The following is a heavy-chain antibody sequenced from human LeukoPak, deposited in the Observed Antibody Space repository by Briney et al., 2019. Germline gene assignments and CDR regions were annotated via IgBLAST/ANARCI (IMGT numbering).Heavy chain of an antibody. V-gene: IGHV3-21*01. J-gene: IGHJ5*02. CDR1: GFTFSSYS. D-gene: IGHD4-17*01. CDR3: ARERSRAWFDP. Sequence: GGSLRLSCAASGFTFSSYSMNWVRQAPGKGLEWVSSISSSSSYIYYADSVKGRFTISRDNSKNTLYLQMNSLRAEDTAVYYCARERSRAWFDPWGQGTLVTVSS. CDR2: ISSSSSYI.